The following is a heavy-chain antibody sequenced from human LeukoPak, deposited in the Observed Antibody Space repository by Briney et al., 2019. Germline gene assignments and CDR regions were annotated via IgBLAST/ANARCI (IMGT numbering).Heavy chain of an antibody. J-gene: IGHJ4*02. Sequence: GGSLRLSCAASRFTFNTYWMHWVRQAPGKGLVWVSRIDSDGYSTAYADSVKGRFTISRDNSKNTLYLQMNSLRAEDTAVYYCAKDWRGGLILGYFDYWGQGTLVTVSS. CDR3: AKDWRGGLILGYFDY. V-gene: IGHV3-74*01. CDR2: IDSDGYST. CDR1: RFTFNTYW. D-gene: IGHD3-9*01.